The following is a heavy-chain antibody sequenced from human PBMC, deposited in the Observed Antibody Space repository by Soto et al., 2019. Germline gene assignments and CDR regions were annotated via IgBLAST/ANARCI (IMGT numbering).Heavy chain of an antibody. CDR1: GRAISSYY. V-gene: IGHV4-59*01. CDR2: IYYSGST. J-gene: IGHJ4*02. D-gene: IGHD3-3*01. CDR3: ARGAPQTTTNYDFWSGSPDYFDY. Sequence: PSATLSHSCTVSGRAISSYYWSWIRQPPGKGLEWIGYIYYSGSTNYNPSLKSRVTISVDTSKNQFSLKLSSVTAADTAVYYCARGAPQTTTNYDFWSGSPDYFDYWGQGTLVTVSS.